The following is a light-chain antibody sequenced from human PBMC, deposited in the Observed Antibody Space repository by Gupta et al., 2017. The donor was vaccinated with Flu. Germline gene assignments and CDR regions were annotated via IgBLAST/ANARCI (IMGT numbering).Light chain of an antibody. CDR1: QSVTSN. CDR3: QQDNNWPGT. V-gene: IGKV3-15*01. Sequence: ILMPHPPATLSVSPGERATISCRASQSVTSNLTWYQQKPGQAPRLLIYGASTRATGIPARFGGSGSGTEFTLTISSLQAEDFAVYFCQQDNNWPGTLGGGTKVDIK. J-gene: IGKJ4*01. CDR2: GAS.